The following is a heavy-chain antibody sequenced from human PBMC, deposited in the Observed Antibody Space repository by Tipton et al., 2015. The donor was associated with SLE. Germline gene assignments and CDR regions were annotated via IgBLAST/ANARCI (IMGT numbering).Heavy chain of an antibody. Sequence: SLRLSCEASGFTFSTYVMHWVRQVTGKGLEWVSTIGTGGDTYYAGSVKGRFTISRENAKNSLYLQMNSLRAGDTAVYYCARAAYCGGGCFFWYFDLWGRGTLVTVSS. CDR1: GFTFSTYV. J-gene: IGHJ2*01. CDR2: IGTGGDT. CDR3: ARAAYCGGGCFFWYFDL. V-gene: IGHV3-13*01. D-gene: IGHD2-21*01.